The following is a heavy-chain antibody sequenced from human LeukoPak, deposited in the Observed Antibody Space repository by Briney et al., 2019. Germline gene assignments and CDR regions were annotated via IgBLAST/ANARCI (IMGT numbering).Heavy chain of an antibody. J-gene: IGHJ4*02. Sequence: GGSLTLSCAASGFTLSSYAMSWVRQAPGKGLEWVSSIGSSSSYIYYADSVKGRFTISRDNAKNSLYLQMNSLRAEDTAVYYCARDHKLRGFDYWGQGTLVTVSS. CDR1: GFTLSSYA. CDR2: IGSSSSYI. CDR3: ARDHKLRGFDY. D-gene: IGHD3-10*01. V-gene: IGHV3-21*01.